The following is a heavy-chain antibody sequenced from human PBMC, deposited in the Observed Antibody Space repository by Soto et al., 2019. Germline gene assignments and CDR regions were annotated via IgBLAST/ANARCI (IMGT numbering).Heavy chain of an antibody. Sequence: QVQLQELGPRLVEASQTLSLTCTVSNASITSSGYYWSWVRQPPGKRLEWMGYIYHSGSTFYSPYLQSRMNMSVDTSKNQFSLTLRSVTASDTAVYHCARMSGTYYVPDYWGQGTLVTVSS. CDR3: ARMSGTYYVPDY. CDR2: IYHSGST. D-gene: IGHD1-26*01. CDR1: NASITSSGYY. V-gene: IGHV4-31*03. J-gene: IGHJ4*02.